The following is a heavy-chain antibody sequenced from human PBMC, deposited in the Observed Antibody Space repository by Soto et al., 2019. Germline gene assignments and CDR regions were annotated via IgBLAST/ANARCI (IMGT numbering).Heavy chain of an antibody. CDR3: VRGRPWELYDY. D-gene: IGHD1-7*01. CDR1: GGSISTYY. Sequence: QVQLQESGPGLVKPSETLSLTCTVSGGSISTYYWSWIRQPPGKGLEWVGYIYYSGSTNYNPSLKSRVTIAVDTSNNQFSLKLSSMTAADTAVYYCVRGRPWELYDYWGQGTLVTVSS. CDR2: IYYSGST. J-gene: IGHJ4*02. V-gene: IGHV4-59*12.